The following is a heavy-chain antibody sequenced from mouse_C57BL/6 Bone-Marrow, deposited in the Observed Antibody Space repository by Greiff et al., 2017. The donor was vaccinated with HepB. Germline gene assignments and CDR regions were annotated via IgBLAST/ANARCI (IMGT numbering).Heavy chain of an antibody. J-gene: IGHJ3*01. V-gene: IGHV3-6*01. D-gene: IGHD2-3*01. Sequence: EVQLVESGPGLVKPSQSLSLTCSVTGYSITSGYYWNWIRQFPGNKLEWMGYISYDGSNNYNPSLKNRISITRDTSKNQFFLKLNSVTTEDTATYYCARGLLPFAYWGQGTLVTVSA. CDR1: GYSITSGYY. CDR3: ARGLLPFAY. CDR2: ISYDGSN.